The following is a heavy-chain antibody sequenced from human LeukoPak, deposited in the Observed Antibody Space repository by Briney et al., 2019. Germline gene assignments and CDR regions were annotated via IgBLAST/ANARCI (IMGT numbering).Heavy chain of an antibody. V-gene: IGHV4-4*07. CDR3: ARAAITTGYYYYYYMDV. CDR2: IYTSGST. CDR1: GGSISSYY. Sequence: SETLSLTCTVSGGSISSYYWSWIRQPAGKGLEWIGRIYTSGSTNYNPSLKSRVTMSVDTSKNQFSLKLSSVTAADTAVYYWARAAITTGYYYYYYMDVWGKGTTVTVSS. D-gene: IGHD4-11*01. J-gene: IGHJ6*03.